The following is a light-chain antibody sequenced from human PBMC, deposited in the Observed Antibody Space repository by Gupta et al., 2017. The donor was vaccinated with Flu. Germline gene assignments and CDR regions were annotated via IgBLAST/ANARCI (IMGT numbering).Light chain of an antibody. V-gene: IGLV1-47*01. J-gene: IGLJ1*01. Sequence: QSVLIQPPSASGPPGQNVIISCSGRTSNIGSDYVYWYQQRSGTAPKLLIYRNNQRPSGVPDRFSGSKSDTSASLAISGLRSEDEADYYCATWDDTLGIYVFGTGTKVTVL. CDR1: TSNIGSDY. CDR3: ATWDDTLGIYV. CDR2: RNN.